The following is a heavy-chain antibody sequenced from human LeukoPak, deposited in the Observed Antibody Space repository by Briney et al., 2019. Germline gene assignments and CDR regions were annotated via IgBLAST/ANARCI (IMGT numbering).Heavy chain of an antibody. V-gene: IGHV4-34*01. CDR1: GGSFSGYY. CDR2: INHSGST. D-gene: IGHD3-10*01. CDR3: AREGWFGEPPSHWFDP. Sequence: SETLSLTCAVYGGSFSGYYWSWIRQPPGKGLEWIGEINHSGSTNYNPSLKSRVTISVDTSKNQFSLKLSSVTAADTAVYYCAREGWFGEPPSHWFDPWGQGILVTVSS. J-gene: IGHJ5*02.